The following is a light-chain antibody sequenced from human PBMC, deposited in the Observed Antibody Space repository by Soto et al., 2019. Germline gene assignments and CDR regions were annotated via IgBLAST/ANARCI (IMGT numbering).Light chain of an antibody. CDR2: SAS. Sequence: AIQMTQSPSSLSASVGDRVTITCRASQAISNDIGWYQQRPGKAPKLLMYSASTLHTDVPSRFSGSGFGSDFTLTISSLQPEDFATYHCLQDYSYPYTFGQGTKLEIK. J-gene: IGKJ2*01. CDR1: QAISND. CDR3: LQDYSYPYT. V-gene: IGKV1-6*01.